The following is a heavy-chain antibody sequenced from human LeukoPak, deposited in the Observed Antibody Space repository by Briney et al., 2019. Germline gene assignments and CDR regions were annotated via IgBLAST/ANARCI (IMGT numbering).Heavy chain of an antibody. D-gene: IGHD3-9*01. J-gene: IGHJ3*02. V-gene: IGHV3-7*01. Sequence: PGGSLRLSCAASGFTFSRYWMTWVRQAPGKGLEWVANIKHDGSEKYYLDSVKGRFSISRDNAKNSLYLQMNSLRAEDTAVYYCAKDRGILTGYRSADAFDIWGQGTMVTVSS. CDR2: IKHDGSEK. CDR3: AKDRGILTGYRSADAFDI. CDR1: GFTFSRYW.